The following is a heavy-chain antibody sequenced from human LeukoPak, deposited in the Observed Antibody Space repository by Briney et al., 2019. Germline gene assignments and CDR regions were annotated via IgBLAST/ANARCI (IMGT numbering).Heavy chain of an antibody. J-gene: IGHJ4*02. D-gene: IGHD7-27*01. CDR1: GFTFSSYG. CDR3: ARDNNWGSTHY. V-gene: IGHV3-30*03. Sequence: GGSLRLSCAASGFTFSSYGMHWVRQAPGKGLEWVAVISYDGSNKYYADSLKGRITISRDNSKNTLFLQMSSLRAEDTAVYYCARDNNWGSTHYWGQGTLVTVSS. CDR2: ISYDGSNK.